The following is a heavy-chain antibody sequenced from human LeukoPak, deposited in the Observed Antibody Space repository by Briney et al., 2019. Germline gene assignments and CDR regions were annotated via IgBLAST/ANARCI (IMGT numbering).Heavy chain of an antibody. CDR1: GGSVSSSSYD. D-gene: IGHD5-18*01. J-gene: IGHJ5*02. CDR2: IYYSGRT. V-gene: IGHV4-39*01. Sequence: SETLSLTCTVSGGSVSSSSYDWGWVRQPPGKGLAWIGNIYYSGRTYYNPSVRGRVIISIDTSKSQFSLKMTSVTAADMAVYYCAKRRHDVTAVFDATGGFDPWGQGILITVSS. CDR3: AKRRHDVTAVFDATGGFDP.